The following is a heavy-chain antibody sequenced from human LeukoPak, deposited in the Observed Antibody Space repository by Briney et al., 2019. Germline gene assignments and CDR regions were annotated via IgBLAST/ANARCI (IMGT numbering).Heavy chain of an antibody. Sequence: ASVKVSCKASGYTFTSYDINWVRQATGQGLEWMGWMNPNSGNTGYAQKFQGRVTITRNTSISTAYMELSSLRSEDTAVYYCARGLRVYYCMDVWGKETTVTVSS. D-gene: IGHD5-24*01. CDR1: GYTFTSYD. CDR2: MNPNSGNT. J-gene: IGHJ6*03. V-gene: IGHV1-8*03. CDR3: ARGLRVYYCMDV.